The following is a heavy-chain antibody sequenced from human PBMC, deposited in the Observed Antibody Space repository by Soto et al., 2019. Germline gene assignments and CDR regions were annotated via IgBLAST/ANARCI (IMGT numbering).Heavy chain of an antibody. V-gene: IGHV3-15*01. CDR2: IKSKTDGGTT. CDR1: GFTFSNAW. J-gene: IGHJ6*03. Sequence: GGSLRLSCAASGFTFSNAWMSWVRQAPGKGLEWVGRIKSKTDGGTTDYAAPVKGRFTISRDDSKNTLYLQMNSLKTEDTAVYYCTTDSQSPTTNYYYYYMDVWGKGTTVTVSS. D-gene: IGHD1-26*01. CDR3: TTDSQSPTTNYYYYYMDV.